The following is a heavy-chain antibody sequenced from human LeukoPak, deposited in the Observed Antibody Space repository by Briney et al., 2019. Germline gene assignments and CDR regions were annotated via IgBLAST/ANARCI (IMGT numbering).Heavy chain of an antibody. V-gene: IGHV1-46*01. CDR3: ARGSGSGNYYDAFNI. D-gene: IGHD3-10*01. Sequence: ASVKISCKASGYTFTNYFMHWVRQAPGQGLEWMGIINPSAGSTTYAQKFQGRVTMTRDTPTSTVYMELSSLRSEDTAVYYCARGSGSGNYYDAFNIWGQGTRVTVSS. J-gene: IGHJ3*02. CDR1: GYTFTNYF. CDR2: INPSAGST.